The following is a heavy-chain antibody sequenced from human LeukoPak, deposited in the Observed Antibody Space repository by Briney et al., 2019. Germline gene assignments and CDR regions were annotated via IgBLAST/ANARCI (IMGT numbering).Heavy chain of an antibody. CDR1: GFTFSSHS. CDR3: ARDRPSRRPGLVVDF. V-gene: IGHV3-21*01. Sequence: PGRSLRLSCAASGFTFSSHSMNWVRQAPGKGLEWVSSIGSSSSYIYYADSVKGRFTISRDNAKNSLYPQMNSLRADDTAVYYCARDRPSRRPGLVVDFWGQGTLVTVSS. D-gene: IGHD2-8*02. CDR2: IGSSSSYI. J-gene: IGHJ4*02.